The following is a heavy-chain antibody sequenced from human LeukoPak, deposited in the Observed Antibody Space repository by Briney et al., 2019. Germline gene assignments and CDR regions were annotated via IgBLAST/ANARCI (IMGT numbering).Heavy chain of an antibody. CDR2: INPNSGGT. D-gene: IGHD1-26*01. Sequence: ASVKVSCKASGGTFSSYAISWVRQAPGQGLEWMGWINPNSGGTNYAQKFQGRVTMTRDTSISTAYMELSRLRSDDTAVYYCARGSSSGSYYVNKYYFDYWGQGTLVTVSS. CDR1: GGTFSSYA. J-gene: IGHJ4*02. V-gene: IGHV1-2*02. CDR3: ARGSSSGSYYVNKYYFDY.